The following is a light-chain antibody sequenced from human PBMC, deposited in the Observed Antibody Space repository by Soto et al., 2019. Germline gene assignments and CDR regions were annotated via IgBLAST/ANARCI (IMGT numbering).Light chain of an antibody. V-gene: IGKV1-39*01. CDR1: RTINTY. CDR2: GAS. Sequence: DVRMTQSPSSLSASVGATITITCRASRTINTYLNWFQQKPGEPPRLLIYGASTLHDGVPSRFSGSGSGADFTRTISGLPPEDFASYHCQQTYSDISFGGGTKV. CDR3: QQTYSDIS. J-gene: IGKJ4*01.